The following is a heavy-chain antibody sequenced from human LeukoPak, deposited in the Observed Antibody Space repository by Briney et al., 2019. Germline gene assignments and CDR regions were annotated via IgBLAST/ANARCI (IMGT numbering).Heavy chain of an antibody. J-gene: IGHJ4*02. CDR3: ASALRIYYYFDY. Sequence: GGSLRLSCAASGFTFSSYAMSWVRQAPGKGLEWVSAISDSDGNTYYADSVKGRFTISRDNSKNTLYLQMNSLRAEDTAVYYCASALRIYYYFDYWGQGTLVTVSS. CDR2: ISDSDGNT. V-gene: IGHV3-23*01. D-gene: IGHD1-26*01. CDR1: GFTFSSYA.